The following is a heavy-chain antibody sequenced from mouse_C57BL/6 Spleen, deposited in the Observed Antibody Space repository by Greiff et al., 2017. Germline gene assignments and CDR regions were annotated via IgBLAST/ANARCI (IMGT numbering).Heavy chain of an antibody. CDR3: TRDDYGSSSRSWYFDV. CDR1: GFTFSSYA. CDR2: ISSGGDYI. Sequence: EVKVEESGEGLVKPGGSLKLSCAASGFTFSSYAMSWVRQTPEKRLEWVAYISSGGDYIYYADTVKGRFTISRDNARNTLYLQMSSLKSEDTAMYYCTRDDYGSSSRSWYFDVWGTGTTVTVSS. J-gene: IGHJ1*03. D-gene: IGHD1-1*01. V-gene: IGHV5-9-1*02.